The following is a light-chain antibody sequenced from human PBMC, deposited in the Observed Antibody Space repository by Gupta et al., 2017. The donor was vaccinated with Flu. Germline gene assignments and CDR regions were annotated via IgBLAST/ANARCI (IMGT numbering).Light chain of an antibody. J-gene: IGKJ2*01. CDR1: QSINTY. CDR2: AAS. CDR3: QQSYTTPPNT. V-gene: IGKV1-39*01. Sequence: SSLSASVGDRVTITCRASQSINTYLNWYQQKPGKAPKLLIYAASSLQGGVPSRFSGSGSGTDFTLTISSLQPEDFATYHCQQSYTTPPNTFGQGTKLEIK.